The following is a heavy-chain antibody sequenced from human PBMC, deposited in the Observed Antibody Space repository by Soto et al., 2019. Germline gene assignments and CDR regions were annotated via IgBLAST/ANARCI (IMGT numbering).Heavy chain of an antibody. CDR2: IRSTVYGETT. Sequence: GGSLRLSCSASGFNFDEIAMSWFRQAPGKGLEWVGLIRSTVYGETTEYAASVEGRFTISRDNSKRITYLQMNSLKTDDTAVYYRTRAYDNSRYWFDPWGQGTLVTVSS. CDR1: GFNFDEIA. CDR3: TRAYDNSRYWFDP. D-gene: IGHD3-22*01. J-gene: IGHJ5*02. V-gene: IGHV3-49*03.